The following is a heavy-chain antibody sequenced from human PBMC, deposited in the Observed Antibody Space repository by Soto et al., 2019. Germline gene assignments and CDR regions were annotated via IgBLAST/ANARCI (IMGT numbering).Heavy chain of an antibody. CDR3: AKSPDTAMVELYYYYYYGMDV. V-gene: IGHV3-30*18. CDR2: ISFDGRNT. Sequence: GGSLRLSCAASGFTFNSYGMHWVRQAPGKGLEWVVVISFDGRNTYYADSVKGRFTISRDNSKNTLYLQMTSLRAEDTAVYYCAKSPDTAMVELYYYYYYGMDVWGQGTTVTVSS. D-gene: IGHD5-18*01. J-gene: IGHJ6*02. CDR1: GFTFNSYG.